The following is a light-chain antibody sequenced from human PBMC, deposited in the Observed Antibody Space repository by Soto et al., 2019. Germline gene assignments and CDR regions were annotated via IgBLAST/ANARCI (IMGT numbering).Light chain of an antibody. CDR3: QHYRGT. CDR2: SAS. V-gene: IGKV3-15*01. Sequence: EIVMTQSPVTLSVSPGERATLSCRASQSISINLAWYQQKPGQAPRLLIYSASTRATGIPARFSGSGSGTEFTLTITSLQSEDFAIYYCQHYRGTFGQGTKVDIK. J-gene: IGKJ1*01. CDR1: QSISIN.